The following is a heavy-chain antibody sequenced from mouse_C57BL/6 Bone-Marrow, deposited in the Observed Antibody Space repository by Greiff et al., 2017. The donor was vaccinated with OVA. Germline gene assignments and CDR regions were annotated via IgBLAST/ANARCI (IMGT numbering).Heavy chain of an antibody. CDR2: INPGSGGT. V-gene: IGHV1-54*01. D-gene: IGHD1-1*01. Sequence: VQLQQSGAELVRPGTSVKVSCKASGYAFTNYLIEWVKQRPGQGLEWIGVINPGSGGTNYNEKFKGKATLTADKSSSTAYMQLSSLTSEDSAVYFCARTRLRYPADWGQGTLVTVSA. CDR1: GYAFTNYL. CDR3: ARTRLRYPAD. J-gene: IGHJ3*01.